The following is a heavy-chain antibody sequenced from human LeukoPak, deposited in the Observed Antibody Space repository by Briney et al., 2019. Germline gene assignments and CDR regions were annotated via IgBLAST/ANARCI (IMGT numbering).Heavy chain of an antibody. V-gene: IGHV3-74*01. CDR3: ARSARFGLYYFDY. CDR1: GFTFSSYW. CDR2: INSDGSST. Sequence: QPGGSLRLSCAASGFTFSSYWMHWVRQAPGKGLGWVSRINSDGSSTSYADSVKGRFTISRDNAKNTLYLQMNSLRAEDTAVYYCARSARFGLYYFDYWGQGTLVTVSS. D-gene: IGHD3-16*01. J-gene: IGHJ4*02.